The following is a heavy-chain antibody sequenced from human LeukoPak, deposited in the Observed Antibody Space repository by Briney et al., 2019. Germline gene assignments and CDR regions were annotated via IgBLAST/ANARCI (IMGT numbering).Heavy chain of an antibody. Sequence: ASVTVSCKASGYTFTNYAMSWVRQAPGQGLEWMGWINTNTGNPTYAQGFTGRFVFSLDTSVSTAYLQISSLEAEDTALYYCARDCIKTGGVPYDFWGQGTLVTVSS. CDR1: GYTFTNYA. CDR3: ARDCIKTGGVPYDF. V-gene: IGHV7-4-1*02. J-gene: IGHJ4*02. CDR2: INTNTGNP. D-gene: IGHD3-16*01.